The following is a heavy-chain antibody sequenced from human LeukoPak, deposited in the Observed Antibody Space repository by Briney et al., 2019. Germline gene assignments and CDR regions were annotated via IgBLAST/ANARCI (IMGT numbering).Heavy chain of an antibody. D-gene: IGHD6-19*01. CDR3: ARDPGDSSGWLYNWFDP. CDR1: GFTFSSYG. Sequence: GGSLRLSCAASGFTFSSYGMHWVRQAPGKGLEWVAFIRYDGSNKYYADSVKGRFTISRDNAENSLYLQMHSLRAEDTAVYYCARDPGDSSGWLYNWFDPWGQGTLVTVSS. V-gene: IGHV3-30*02. CDR2: IRYDGSNK. J-gene: IGHJ5*02.